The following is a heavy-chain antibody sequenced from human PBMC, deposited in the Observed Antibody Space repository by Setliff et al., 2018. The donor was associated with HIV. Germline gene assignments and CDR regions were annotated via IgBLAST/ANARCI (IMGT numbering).Heavy chain of an antibody. V-gene: IGHV4-38-2*01. CDR2: AYHSGRT. CDR3: GHSLLGAPMVDY. Sequence: SETLSLTCAVSGYSITSGYSWGWIRQSPGKGLEWIGNAYHSGRTYYNPSLKSRVAMSIDTSKNQFSLRLNSVTAADTAMYYCGHSLLGAPMVDYWGQGTLVTVSS. J-gene: IGHJ4*02. CDR1: GYSITSGYS. D-gene: IGHD3-16*01.